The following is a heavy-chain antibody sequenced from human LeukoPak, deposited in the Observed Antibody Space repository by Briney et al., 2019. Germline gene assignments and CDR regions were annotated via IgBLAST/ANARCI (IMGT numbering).Heavy chain of an antibody. V-gene: IGHV3-21*05. CDR2: ISSSSSYT. CDR1: GFTFSSYG. D-gene: IGHD3-3*01. Sequence: PGGSLRLSCAASGFTFSSYGMHWVRQAPGKGLEWVSYISSSSSYTNYADSVKGRFTISRDNAKNSLYLQMNSLRAEDTAVYYCARMGPRVPFSFDYWGQGTLVTVPS. CDR3: ARMGPRVPFSFDY. J-gene: IGHJ4*02.